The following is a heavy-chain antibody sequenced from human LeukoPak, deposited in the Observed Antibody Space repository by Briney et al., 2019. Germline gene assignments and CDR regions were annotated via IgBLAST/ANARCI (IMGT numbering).Heavy chain of an antibody. D-gene: IGHD7-27*01. Sequence: GESLKISGKAFGYSFTNYWIAWVRQMPGKGLEWMGIIYPGDSDTIYSPSFQDQVTISADKSISTAYLQWSSLKASDTAIYYCARRWGKYYFDYWGQGTLVTVSS. CDR1: GYSFTNYW. CDR2: IYPGDSDT. V-gene: IGHV5-51*01. J-gene: IGHJ4*02. CDR3: ARRWGKYYFDY.